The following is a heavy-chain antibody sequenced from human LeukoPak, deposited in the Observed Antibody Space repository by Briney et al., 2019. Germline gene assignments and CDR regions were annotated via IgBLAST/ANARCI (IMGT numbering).Heavy chain of an antibody. CDR2: ISSSGDSI. CDR1: GFTFSNSA. J-gene: IGHJ4*02. CDR3: LRDEVGATTEFDY. V-gene: IGHV3-48*03. Sequence: PGGSLRLSCAASGFTFSNSAMNWVRQAPGKGLEWVSYISSSGDSIYYADSVRGRFTISRDNAKNSLYLQMNGLRAEDTAVYYCLRDEVGATTEFDYWGQGTLVTVAS. D-gene: IGHD1-26*01.